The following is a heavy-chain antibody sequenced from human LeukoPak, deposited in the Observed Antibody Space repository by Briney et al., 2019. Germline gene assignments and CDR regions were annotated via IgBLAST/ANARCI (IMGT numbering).Heavy chain of an antibody. V-gene: IGHV3-30-3*01. Sequence: GRSLRLSCAASGFTFSSYAMHRVRQAPGKGLEWVAVISYDGSNKYYADSVKGRFTISRDNSKNTLYLQMNSLRAEDTAVYYCARDSDYYGSGSYYTSGPGHYYGMDVWGQGTTVTVSS. CDR3: ARDSDYYGSGSYYTSGPGHYYGMDV. J-gene: IGHJ6*02. CDR1: GFTFSSYA. D-gene: IGHD3-10*01. CDR2: ISYDGSNK.